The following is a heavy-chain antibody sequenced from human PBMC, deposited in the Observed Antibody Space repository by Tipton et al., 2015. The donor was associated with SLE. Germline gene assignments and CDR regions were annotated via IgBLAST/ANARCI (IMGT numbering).Heavy chain of an antibody. Sequence: QLVQSGPEVKKPGSSVKVSCKASGGTFSSYAISWVRQAPGQGLEWMGGIIPIFGTANYAQKFQGRVTITADESTSTVYMELSSLRSEDTAIYYCARDRGLAYCGGDCSWDDYWGQGTLVTVSS. CDR1: GGTFSSYA. D-gene: IGHD2-21*01. V-gene: IGHV1-69*01. J-gene: IGHJ4*02. CDR2: IIPIFGTA. CDR3: ARDRGLAYCGGDCSWDDY.